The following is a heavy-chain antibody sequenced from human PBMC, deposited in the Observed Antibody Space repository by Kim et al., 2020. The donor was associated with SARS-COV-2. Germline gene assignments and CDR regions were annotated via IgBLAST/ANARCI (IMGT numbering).Heavy chain of an antibody. CDR2: IYHSGST. CDR1: GGSISSSNW. J-gene: IGHJ6*02. Sequence: SETLSLTCAVSGGSISSSNWWSWVRQPPGKGLEWIGEIYHSGSTNYNPSLKSRVTISVDKSKNQFSLKLSSVTAADTAVYYCARDQVYYGSGGGMDVWGQGTTVTVSS. V-gene: IGHV4-4*02. CDR3: ARDQVYYGSGGGMDV. D-gene: IGHD3-10*01.